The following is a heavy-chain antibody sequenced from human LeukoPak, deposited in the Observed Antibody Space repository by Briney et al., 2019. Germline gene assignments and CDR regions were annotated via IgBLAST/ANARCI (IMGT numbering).Heavy chain of an antibody. CDR3: AKDPGRVYPNPIASGVDV. Sequence: GGSLRLSCATSGFIFSTYGMHWVRQAPGKGLEWVAVISYDGSNKYYADSVTGRFTISRDNSKNTLYLQMNSLRAEDTAVYYCAKDPGRVYPNPIASGVDVWGQGTTVTVSS. CDR1: GFIFSTYG. V-gene: IGHV3-30*18. D-gene: IGHD6-13*01. CDR2: ISYDGSNK. J-gene: IGHJ6*02.